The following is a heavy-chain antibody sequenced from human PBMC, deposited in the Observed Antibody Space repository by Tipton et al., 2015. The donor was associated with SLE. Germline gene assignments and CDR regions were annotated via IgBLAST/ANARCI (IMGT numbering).Heavy chain of an antibody. J-gene: IGHJ5*02. Sequence: LTCTVSGGPISSSSYYWAWIRQSPGKGLEWIGSLDYSGISFYNPSLKSRVTISVDTSKNQFSLKLSSVTAADTSIYYCASSLVVLRNWFDPWGQGTLVTVSS. V-gene: IGHV4-39*01. CDR3: ASSLVVLRNWFDP. CDR1: GGPISSSSYY. CDR2: LDYSGIS. D-gene: IGHD2-21*01.